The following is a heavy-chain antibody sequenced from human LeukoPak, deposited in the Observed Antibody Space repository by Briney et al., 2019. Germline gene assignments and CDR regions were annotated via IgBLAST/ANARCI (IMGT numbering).Heavy chain of an antibody. Sequence: GGSLRLSCAASGFTFSSYSMNWVRQAPGKGLEWVSAISGSGGSTYYADSVKGRFTISRDNSKNTLYLQMNSLRAEDTAVYYCAKVGAGRYYYDSSGYYYAYWGQGTLVTVSS. J-gene: IGHJ4*02. CDR3: AKVGAGRYYYDSSGYYYAY. CDR2: ISGSGGST. CDR1: GFTFSSYS. V-gene: IGHV3-23*01. D-gene: IGHD3-22*01.